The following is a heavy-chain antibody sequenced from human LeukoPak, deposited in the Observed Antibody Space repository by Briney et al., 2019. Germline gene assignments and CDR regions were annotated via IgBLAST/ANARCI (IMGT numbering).Heavy chain of an antibody. J-gene: IGHJ4*02. CDR2: IYYSGST. V-gene: IGHV4-59*05. CDR1: GGSISSYY. Sequence: PSETLSLTCTVSGGSISSYYWSWIRQPPGEGLEWIGSIYYSGSTDYNPSLKSRVTISVDTSKNQFSLKLSSVTAADTAMYYCASFPMGFSGFYWGQGTLVTVSS. CDR3: ASFPMGFSGFY. D-gene: IGHD6-25*01.